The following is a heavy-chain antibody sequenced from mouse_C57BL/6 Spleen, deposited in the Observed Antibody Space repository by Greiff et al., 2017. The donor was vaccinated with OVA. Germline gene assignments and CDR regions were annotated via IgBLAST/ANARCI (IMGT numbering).Heavy chain of an antibody. CDR2: IDPENGDT. CDR3: TTRDYVDAMDY. Sequence: VQLQQSGAELVRPGASVKLSCTASGFNIKDDYMHWVKQRPEQGLEWIGWIDPENGDTEYASKFQGKATITADTSSNTAYLQLSSLTSEDTAVYYCTTRDYVDAMDYWGQGTSVTVSS. D-gene: IGHD2-4*01. CDR1: GFNIKDDY. J-gene: IGHJ4*01. V-gene: IGHV14-4*01.